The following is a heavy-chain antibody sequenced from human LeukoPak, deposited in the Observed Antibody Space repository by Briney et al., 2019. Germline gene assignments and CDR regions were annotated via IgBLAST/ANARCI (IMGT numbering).Heavy chain of an antibody. V-gene: IGHV1-46*01. Sequence: GASVKVSCKASGYTFTSYYMHWVRQAPGQGLEWMGIINPSGGSTSYAQKFQGRVTMTRDISTSTVYMELSSLRSEDTAVYYCAQTKQQLSVGYYYYMDVWGKGTTVTVSS. J-gene: IGHJ6*03. D-gene: IGHD6-13*01. CDR2: INPSGGST. CDR1: GYTFTSYY. CDR3: AQTKQQLSVGYYYYMDV.